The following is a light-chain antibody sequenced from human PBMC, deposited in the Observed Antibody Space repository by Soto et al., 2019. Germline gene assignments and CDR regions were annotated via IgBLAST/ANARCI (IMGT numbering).Light chain of an antibody. CDR2: EVS. Sequence: QSALTQPASVSGSPGQSVTISCTGISSDVGFYNYVSWYQKHPGKAPKLMIYEVSYRPSGVSNRFSGSKSGKTASLTISGLQAEDEADYYCTSYTSSSPVVFGGGTKLTVL. CDR1: SSDVGFYNY. V-gene: IGLV2-14*01. CDR3: TSYTSSSPVV. J-gene: IGLJ2*01.